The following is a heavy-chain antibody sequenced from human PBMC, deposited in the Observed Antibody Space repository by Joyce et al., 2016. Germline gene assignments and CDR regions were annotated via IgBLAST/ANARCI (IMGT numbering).Heavy chain of an antibody. J-gene: IGHJ5*02. CDR1: GFTFGDYA. D-gene: IGHD3-3*01. CDR3: TRSMFGSNWFDP. CDR2: IRSKSFGGTT. Sequence: EVQVVESGGGLVQPGRSLRLSCSTSGFTFGDYAMNWFRQAPGKGLEWVAFIRSKSFGGTTDYAASGKGRFTISRDDSKGIAYLQMDGLQIEDTAVYYCTRSMFGSNWFDPWGQGALVTVSS. V-gene: IGHV3-49*03.